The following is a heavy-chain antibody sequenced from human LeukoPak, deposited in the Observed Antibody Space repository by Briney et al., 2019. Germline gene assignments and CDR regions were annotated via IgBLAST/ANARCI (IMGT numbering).Heavy chain of an antibody. Sequence: PSETLSLTCTVSGGSISSYYWSWIRQPAGKGLEWIGRIYTSGGTNYNPSLKSRVTMSVDTSKNQFSLKLSSVTAADTAVYYCARGGVGSSGFREDYWGQGTLVTVSS. CDR3: ARGGVGSSGFREDY. J-gene: IGHJ4*02. CDR2: IYTSGGT. CDR1: GGSISSYY. D-gene: IGHD3-22*01. V-gene: IGHV4-4*07.